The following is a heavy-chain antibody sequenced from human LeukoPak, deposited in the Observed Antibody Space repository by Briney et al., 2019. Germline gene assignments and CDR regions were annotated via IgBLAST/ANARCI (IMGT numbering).Heavy chain of an antibody. V-gene: IGHV3-23*01. D-gene: IGHD3-10*01. J-gene: IGHJ3*02. Sequence: GGSLRLSCAASGFTFSSYAMSWVRQAPGKGLEWVSPISGSAESTYYADSVKGRFTISRDNSKNTLYLQMNSLRAEDTAVYYCAKVIRGWFGELRGPDAFDIWGQGTTVTVSS. CDR2: ISGSAEST. CDR1: GFTFSSYA. CDR3: AKVIRGWFGELRGPDAFDI.